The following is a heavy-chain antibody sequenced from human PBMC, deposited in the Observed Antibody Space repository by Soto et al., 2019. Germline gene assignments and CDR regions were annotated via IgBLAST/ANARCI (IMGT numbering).Heavy chain of an antibody. Sequence: GESLKISGHGSGYRFTSYWIGWVRQMPGRGLEWMGIIHPYDFDTRYSPSFQGQVTISADMSISTAYLQWSSLRTSDTAMYYCAIHSTGYEDSWGQGTLVTVSS. CDR2: IHPYDFDT. D-gene: IGHD5-12*01. CDR1: GYRFTSYW. J-gene: IGHJ5*02. V-gene: IGHV5-51*01. CDR3: AIHSTGYEDS.